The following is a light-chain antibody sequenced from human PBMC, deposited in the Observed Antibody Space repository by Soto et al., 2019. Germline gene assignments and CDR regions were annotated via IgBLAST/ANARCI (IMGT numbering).Light chain of an antibody. CDR1: QSVSSSY. CDR2: GVS. CDR3: QQYGSSPET. V-gene: IGKV3-20*01. J-gene: IGKJ1*01. Sequence: EIVLTQSPGTLSLSPWERATLSCRASQSVSSSYLAWYQQKPGQAPRLLIYGVSSRATGIPDRFSGSGSGTDFTLTISRLEPEDFAVYYCQQYGSSPETFGQGTKVEIK.